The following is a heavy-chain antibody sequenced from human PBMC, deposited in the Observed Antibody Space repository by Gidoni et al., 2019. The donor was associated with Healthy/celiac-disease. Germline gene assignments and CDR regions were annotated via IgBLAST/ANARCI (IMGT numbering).Heavy chain of an antibody. D-gene: IGHD4-17*01. V-gene: IGHV3-33*01. CDR1: GFPFSSYG. J-gene: IGHJ3*02. Sequence: QVQLVESGGGVVQPGRSLRLSCAASGFPFSSYGMHWVRQAPGKGLEWVEVIGYDGSNKYDADSVKGRFTISRDNSKNTRYLQMNSLRAEDTAVYYCARGSYGDYELGAFDIWGQGTMVTVSS. CDR2: IGYDGSNK. CDR3: ARGSYGDYELGAFDI.